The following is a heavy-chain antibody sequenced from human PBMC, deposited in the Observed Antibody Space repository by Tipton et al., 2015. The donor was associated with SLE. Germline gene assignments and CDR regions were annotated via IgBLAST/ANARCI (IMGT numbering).Heavy chain of an antibody. J-gene: IGHJ3*02. V-gene: IGHV3-30*02. CDR1: GFIFSNYG. CDR3: AKDSSATYYYDSSGYPDVFDI. D-gene: IGHD3-22*01. Sequence: SLRLSCAASGFIFSNYGLHWVRQAPGKGLEWVAFIQTDGVTKYYADSVKGRFTVSRDDSKNTLYLHMNSLRAEDTAVYYCAKDSSATYYYDSSGYPDVFDIWGQGTMVTVSS. CDR2: IQTDGVTK.